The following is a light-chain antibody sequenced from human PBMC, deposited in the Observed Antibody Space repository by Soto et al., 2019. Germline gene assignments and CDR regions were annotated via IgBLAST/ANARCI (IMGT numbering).Light chain of an antibody. Sequence: DIQLTQSPPSLSASVGDRVSLTCRASQTINNYVNWYQQEPGKAPKLLIYGASSLRSGVPSRFSVSGFGPDFILTITRLQPEYFVIYYCQLTYRTPYIFGGGTKL. CDR2: GAS. CDR1: QTINNY. CDR3: QLTYRTPYI. J-gene: IGKJ2*01. V-gene: IGKV1-39*01.